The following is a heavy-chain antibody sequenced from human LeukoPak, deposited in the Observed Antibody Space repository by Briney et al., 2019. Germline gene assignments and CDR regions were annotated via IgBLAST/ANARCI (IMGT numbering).Heavy chain of an antibody. J-gene: IGHJ4*02. V-gene: IGHV3-30*18. CDR1: GFTFSSYG. Sequence: GRSLRLSCAASGFTFSSYGMHWVRQAPGKGLEWVAVISYDGSNKYYADSVKGRFTISRDNSKNTLYLQMNSLRAEDTAVYYCAKGLRYCSGGSCYKDNYWGQGTLVTVSS. CDR2: ISYDGSNK. D-gene: IGHD2-15*01. CDR3: AKGLRYCSGGSCYKDNY.